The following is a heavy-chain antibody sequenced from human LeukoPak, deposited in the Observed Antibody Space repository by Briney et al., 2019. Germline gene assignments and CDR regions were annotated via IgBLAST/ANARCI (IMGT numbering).Heavy chain of an antibody. CDR1: GGSISSGSYY. D-gene: IGHD3-22*01. V-gene: IGHV4-61*02. CDR3: ARDFGGYYPIDAFDI. CDR2: IYTSGST. Sequence: SQTLSLTCTVSGGSISSGSYYWSWIRQPAGKGLEWIGRIYTSGSTNYNPSLKSRVTISVDTSKNQFSLKLSSVTAADTAVYCCARDFGGYYPIDAFDIWGQGTMVTVSS. J-gene: IGHJ3*02.